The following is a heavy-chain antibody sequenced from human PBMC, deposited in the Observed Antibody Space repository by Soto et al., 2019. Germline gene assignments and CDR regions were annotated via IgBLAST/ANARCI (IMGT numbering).Heavy chain of an antibody. Sequence: SVKISCKASGGTFSSYAISWVRQAPGQGLEWMGGIIPIFGTANYAQKFQGRVTITADESTSTAYMELSSLRSEDTAVYYCARDRGYCNNGVCYYFDYWRQRTLLPVS. D-gene: IGHD2-8*01. CDR2: IIPIFGTA. V-gene: IGHV1-69*13. CDR3: ARDRGYCNNGVCYYFDY. J-gene: IGHJ4*02. CDR1: GGTFSSYA.